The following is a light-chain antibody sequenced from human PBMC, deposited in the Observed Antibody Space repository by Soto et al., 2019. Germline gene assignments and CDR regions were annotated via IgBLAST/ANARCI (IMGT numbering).Light chain of an antibody. CDR2: EVD. CDR1: SSDVGGYNY. J-gene: IGLJ3*02. CDR3: SSFTSSSTQV. V-gene: IGLV2-14*01. Sequence: QSVLTQPASVSGSLGQSITISCTGTSSDVGGYNYVSWYQQHPGKVPKLIMYEVDNRPSGVSNRFSGSKSANTASLTISGLQADDEADYYCSSFTSSSTQVFGGGTKLTVL.